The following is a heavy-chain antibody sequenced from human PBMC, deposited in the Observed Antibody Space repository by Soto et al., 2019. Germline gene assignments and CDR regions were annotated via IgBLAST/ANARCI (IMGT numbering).Heavy chain of an antibody. V-gene: IGHV3-33*01. Sequence: QVQLVESGGGVVQPGTSLRLSCAASGSTFSNYGMHWVRQAPGKGLEWVAVVWYDGTTKFYPDSVKGRFTISRDNSNNPLYLQMNSLRVEDTAVYYCATGDNYYGSVFWGQGTLVTVSS. D-gene: IGHD3-10*01. CDR1: GSTFSNYG. CDR3: ATGDNYYGSVF. CDR2: VWYDGTTK. J-gene: IGHJ4*02.